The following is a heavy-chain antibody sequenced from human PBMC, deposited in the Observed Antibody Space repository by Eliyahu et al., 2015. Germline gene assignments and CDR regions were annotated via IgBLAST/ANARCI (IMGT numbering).Heavy chain of an antibody. V-gene: IGHV3-30-3*01. J-gene: IGHJ4*02. D-gene: IGHD2-15*01. CDR3: ARDAQYCSGGSCYASLGPDY. Sequence: QVQLVESGGGVVQPGRSLRLSCXASGFPFXSYAMHXVRQAPGKGLGWVAVISYDGSNKYYADSVKGRFTISRDNSKNTLYLQMNSLRAEDTAVYYCARDAQYCSGGSCYASLGPDYWGQGTLVTVSS. CDR1: GFPFXSYA. CDR2: ISYDGSNK.